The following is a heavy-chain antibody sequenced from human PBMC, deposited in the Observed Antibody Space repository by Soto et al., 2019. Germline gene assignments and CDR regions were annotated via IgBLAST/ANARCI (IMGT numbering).Heavy chain of an antibody. V-gene: IGHV3-23*01. Sequence: EVQLLESGGGLVQPGGFLRLSCAASGFTFSSYAMSWVRQAPGKGLEWVSAISGSGGSTYYADSVKGRFTISRDNSKNTLYLQMNSLRAEDTAVYYCAKDEDIVVVVAATHWGQGTLVTVSS. CDR3: AKDEDIVVVVAATH. CDR2: ISGSGGST. D-gene: IGHD2-15*01. CDR1: GFTFSSYA. J-gene: IGHJ4*02.